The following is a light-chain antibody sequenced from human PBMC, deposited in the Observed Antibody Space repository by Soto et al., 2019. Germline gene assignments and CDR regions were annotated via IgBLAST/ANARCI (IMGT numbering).Light chain of an antibody. CDR1: QSFSRY. J-gene: IGKJ4*01. CDR3: QQRSNWYPVT. V-gene: IGKV3-11*01. CDR2: DAS. Sequence: EIVLTHSPATLSFSPGETATLSCRASQSFSRYVAWYQQQPGQAPRPLIYDASNRAIGIPARFSGSGSATAFTLTISSLEPEDFAVYYCQQRSNWYPVTFGRGTKLDIK.